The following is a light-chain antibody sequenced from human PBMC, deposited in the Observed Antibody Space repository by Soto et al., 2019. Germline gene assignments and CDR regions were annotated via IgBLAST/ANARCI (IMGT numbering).Light chain of an antibody. Sequence: EIVLTQSPATLSLSPGDKATLSCRASQSLYSYLAWYQQKPGQAPRLLIYDASNRATGIPARFSGSGSGTEFTLTISSLQSEDFAVYYCQQHNNWPPITFGQGTRLEIK. CDR2: DAS. V-gene: IGKV3-11*01. J-gene: IGKJ5*01. CDR1: QSLYSY. CDR3: QQHNNWPPIT.